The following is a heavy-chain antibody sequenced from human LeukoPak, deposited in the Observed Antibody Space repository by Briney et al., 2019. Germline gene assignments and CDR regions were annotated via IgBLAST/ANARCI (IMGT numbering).Heavy chain of an antibody. CDR1: RYTFPSYD. D-gene: IGHD1-26*01. CDR2: MNPNSGNT. J-gene: IGHJ4*02. Sequence: ASVKVSCKASRYTFPSYDINWVRQATGQGLEWIGWMNPNSGNTGYTQKFQGRVTISRHTSITTAYMELSSLRSEDTGVYYCARGPKWNGSYYYLDYWGQGTMVTVSS. V-gene: IGHV1-8*01. CDR3: ARGPKWNGSYYYLDY.